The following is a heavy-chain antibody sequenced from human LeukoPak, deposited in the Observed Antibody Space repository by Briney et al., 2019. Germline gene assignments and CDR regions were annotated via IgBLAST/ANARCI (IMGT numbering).Heavy chain of an antibody. CDR2: IKSKTDGGTT. D-gene: IGHD5-12*01. CDR3: TTGGYGGQFDY. CDR1: GFAFSNAW. V-gene: IGHV3-15*01. Sequence: PGGSLRLSCAASGFAFSNAWMSWVRQAPGKGLEWVGRIKSKTDGGTTDYAAPVKGRFTISRDDSKNTLYLQMNSLKTENTAVYYCTTGGYGGQFDYWGQGTLVTVSS. J-gene: IGHJ4*02.